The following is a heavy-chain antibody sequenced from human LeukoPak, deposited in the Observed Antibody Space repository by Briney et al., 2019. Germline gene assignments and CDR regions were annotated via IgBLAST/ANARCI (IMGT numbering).Heavy chain of an antibody. J-gene: IGHJ4*02. D-gene: IGHD3-10*01. CDR2: IIPILGIA. CDR3: ARPESTFTMVRGITRSTLDY. V-gene: IGHV1-69*04. CDR1: GGTFSSYA. Sequence: SVKVSCKASGGTFSSYAISWVRQAPGQGLEWMGRIIPILGIANYAQKFQGRVTITADKSTSTAYMELSSLRSEDTAVYYCARPESTFTMVRGITRSTLDYWGQGTLVTVSS.